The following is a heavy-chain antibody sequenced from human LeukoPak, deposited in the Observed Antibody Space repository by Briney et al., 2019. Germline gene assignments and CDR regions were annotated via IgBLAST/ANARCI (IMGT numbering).Heavy chain of an antibody. V-gene: IGHV4-4*02. Sequence: PSEILSLTCAVSVGSISSSNWWSWVRQPPGKVLEGIGEIYHSGSTNYSPSLKSRVTISVDKSKNQFSLKLSSVTAADTAVYYCARQSQWPYNWFDPWGQGTLVTVSS. CDR1: VGSISSSNW. D-gene: IGHD6-19*01. CDR3: ARQSQWPYNWFDP. CDR2: IYHSGST. J-gene: IGHJ5*02.